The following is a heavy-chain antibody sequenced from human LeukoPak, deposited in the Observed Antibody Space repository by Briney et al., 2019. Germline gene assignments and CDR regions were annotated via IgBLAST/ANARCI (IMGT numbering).Heavy chain of an antibody. CDR2: IYPGDSDT. Sequence: PGAALQISFKGSGYSFTSYWIGWVRPMPGKGQEWKGIIYPGDSDTRYSPSFQGHATISADKSISTAYLQWSSLKASDTAMYYCARLGSAARNYYYGMDVWGQGTTVTVSS. J-gene: IGHJ6*02. D-gene: IGHD2-2*01. CDR3: ARLGSAARNYYYGMDV. CDR1: GYSFTSYW. V-gene: IGHV5-51*01.